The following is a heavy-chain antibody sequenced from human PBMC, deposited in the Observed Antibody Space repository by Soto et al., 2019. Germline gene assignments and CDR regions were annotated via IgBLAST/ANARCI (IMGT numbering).Heavy chain of an antibody. J-gene: IGHJ4*02. CDR3: AREVTVASYSFDF. CDR2: IIPIFNSA. D-gene: IGHD5-12*01. CDR1: GGTFDNYA. V-gene: IGHV1-69*13. Sequence: SVKVSCKASGGTFDNYALSWVRQAPGQGLEWVGGIIPIFNSANYAQKFQGRVTITADDSTSTAYMELRSLRPDDTAVYYCAREVTVASYSFDFWGQGTLVTVSS.